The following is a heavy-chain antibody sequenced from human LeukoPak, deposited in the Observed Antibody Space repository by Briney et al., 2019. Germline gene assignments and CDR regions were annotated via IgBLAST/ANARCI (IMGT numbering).Heavy chain of an antibody. CDR2: IYYSGST. D-gene: IGHD3-9*01. J-gene: IGHJ4*02. CDR3: ASRNDILTGYVFDF. Sequence: SEPLSLPCTVSGGSVSSSIYYWGWIRQPPGKGLEWIGSIYYSGSTSYNPSLKSRVTISVDTSKNQLSLKLTSVTAADTAVYYCASRNDILTGYVFDFWGQGTLVTVSS. V-gene: IGHV4-39*01. CDR1: GGSVSSSIYY.